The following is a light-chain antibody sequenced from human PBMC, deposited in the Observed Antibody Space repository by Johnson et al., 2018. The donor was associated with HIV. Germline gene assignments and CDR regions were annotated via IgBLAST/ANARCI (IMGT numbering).Light chain of an antibody. CDR1: SSNIGRNY. CDR2: ANN. V-gene: IGLV1-51*01. J-gene: IGLJ1*01. CDR3: GTWESSLRAGC. Sequence: QSVLTQPPSVSAAPGQKVTISCSGSSSNIGRNYVSWYQQLPGTAPKLLIFANNTRPSGIPDRFSGSTSVPSATLAITGLQTGYEADYYFGTWESSLRAGCFGTGTKVTVL.